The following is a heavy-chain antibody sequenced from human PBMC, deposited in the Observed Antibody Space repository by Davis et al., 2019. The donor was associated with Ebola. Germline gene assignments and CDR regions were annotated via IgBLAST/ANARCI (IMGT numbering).Heavy chain of an antibody. J-gene: IGHJ5*02. Sequence: MPSETLSLTCAVYGGTFSDYYWTWIRQPLGKGLEWIGEVDHSGNTNYNPSFKSRVIVSEDASKNQFSLQLNSVTPEDTAVYYCARDESITVAGPRGWFDPWGQGTLVTVSS. CDR2: VDHSGNT. V-gene: IGHV4-34*01. CDR3: ARDESITVAGPRGWFDP. CDR1: GGTFSDYY. D-gene: IGHD6-19*01.